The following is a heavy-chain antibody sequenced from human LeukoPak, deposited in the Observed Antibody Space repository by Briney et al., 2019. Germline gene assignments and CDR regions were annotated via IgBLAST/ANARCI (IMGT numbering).Heavy chain of an antibody. CDR3: ARGFIAARHLHFDY. J-gene: IGHJ4*02. V-gene: IGHV3-21*01. Sequence: PGGSLRLSCTASGFTFSSYSLNWVRQAPGKGLEWVSSVSTGSNYIYYADSVKGRFTISRDNDKNSLYLQMNSLRVEDTAVYYCARGFIAARHLHFDYWGQGTLVTVSS. CDR2: VSTGSNYI. CDR1: GFTFSSYS. D-gene: IGHD6-6*01.